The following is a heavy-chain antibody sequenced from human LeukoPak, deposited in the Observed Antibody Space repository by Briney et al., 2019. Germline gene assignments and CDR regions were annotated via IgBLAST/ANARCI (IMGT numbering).Heavy chain of an antibody. Sequence: SETLSLTCTVSGGSISIYYWSWIRQPPGKGLEWIGYTYYSGSTNYNPSLKSRVTISVDTSKNQFSLKLSSVTAADTAVYYCARGGSSWYSALMDVWGQGTTVTVSS. CDR1: GGSISIYY. V-gene: IGHV4-59*01. D-gene: IGHD6-13*01. CDR3: ARGGSSWYSALMDV. CDR2: TYYSGST. J-gene: IGHJ6*02.